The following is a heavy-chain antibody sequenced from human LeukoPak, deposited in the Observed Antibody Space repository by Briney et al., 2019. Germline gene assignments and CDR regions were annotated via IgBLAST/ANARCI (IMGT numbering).Heavy chain of an antibody. Sequence: SETLSLTCNVSGYSISSGYYWAWIRQAPGKGLEWIGSIYHSGYTHYDPSLKGRVTISVDTSKNDFSLKLSSVAAADTAIYYCARDMNPTHYFDYWGQGTLVTVSS. CDR1: GYSISSGYY. D-gene: IGHD3-16*01. V-gene: IGHV4-38-2*02. CDR3: ARDMNPTHYFDY. J-gene: IGHJ4*02. CDR2: IYHSGYT.